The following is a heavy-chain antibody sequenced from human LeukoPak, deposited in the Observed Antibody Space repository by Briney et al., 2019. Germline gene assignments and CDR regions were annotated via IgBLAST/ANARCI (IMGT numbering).Heavy chain of an antibody. CDR1: GYTFTSYA. CDR2: INTNTGNP. Sequence: ASVKVSCKASGYTFTSYAMNWVRQAPGQGLEWMGWINTNTGNPKYAPSFTGRFVFSLDTSVSTAYLQISSLKAEDTAVYYCARHAAAVPGRIVPNAFDIWGQGTMVTVSS. CDR3: ARHAAAVPGRIVPNAFDI. D-gene: IGHD6-13*01. V-gene: IGHV7-4-1*02. J-gene: IGHJ3*02.